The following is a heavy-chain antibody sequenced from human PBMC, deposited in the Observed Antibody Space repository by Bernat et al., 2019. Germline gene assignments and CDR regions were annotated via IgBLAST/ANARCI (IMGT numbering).Heavy chain of an antibody. D-gene: IGHD5-12*01. CDR1: GFSLSTTRVG. V-gene: IGHV2-5*02. CDR3: THRLSLARYSTNSFDY. CDR2: IYWDGDK. J-gene: IGHJ4*02. Sequence: QITLKESGPTLVKPTQTLTLTCTFSGFSLSTTRVGVAWTRQPPGKALEWLALIYWDGDKRYSPSLKSRLTITKETSKNQAVLTMTNMDPVDTATYYCTHRLSLARYSTNSFDYWGRGTLVTVSA.